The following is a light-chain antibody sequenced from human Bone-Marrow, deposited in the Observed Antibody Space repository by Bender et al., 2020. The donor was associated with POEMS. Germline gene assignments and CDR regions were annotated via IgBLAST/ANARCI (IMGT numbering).Light chain of an antibody. J-gene: IGLJ3*02. Sequence: QSVLTQPSSASGTPGQRVTISCSGSSSKFGSYPVNWYQQLPGAAPKLVIFNNSQRPSGVPVRFSGSNSGTSASLAISGLLSDDEADFYCATWDDSLNGWVFGGGTKLTVL. CDR3: ATWDDSLNGWV. V-gene: IGLV1-44*01. CDR1: SSKFGSYP. CDR2: NNS.